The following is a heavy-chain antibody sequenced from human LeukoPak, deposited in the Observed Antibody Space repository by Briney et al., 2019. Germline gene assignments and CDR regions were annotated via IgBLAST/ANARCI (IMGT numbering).Heavy chain of an antibody. CDR1: GYTLTELS. J-gene: IGHJ4*02. CDR2: FDPEDGET. Sequence: GASVKVSCKVSGYTLTELSMHWVRQAPGKGLEWMGGFDPEDGETIYAQKFQGRVTMTEDTSTDTAYMELSSQRSEDTAVYYCATDARIAAAGSFDYWGQGTLVTVSS. V-gene: IGHV1-24*01. CDR3: ATDARIAAAGSFDY. D-gene: IGHD6-13*01.